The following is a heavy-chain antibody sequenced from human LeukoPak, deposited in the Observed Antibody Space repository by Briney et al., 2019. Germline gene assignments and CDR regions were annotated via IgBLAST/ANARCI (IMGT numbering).Heavy chain of an antibody. J-gene: IGHJ3*02. Sequence: SETLSLTCAVYGGSFSGYYWSWIRQPRGKGLEWIGEINHSGSTNYNPSLKSRVTISVDTSKNQFSLKLTSVTAADTAVYYCARSYYYDSSAEDAFDIWGQGTMVTVSS. CDR2: INHSGST. D-gene: IGHD3-22*01. CDR1: GGSFSGYY. V-gene: IGHV4-34*01. CDR3: ARSYYYDSSAEDAFDI.